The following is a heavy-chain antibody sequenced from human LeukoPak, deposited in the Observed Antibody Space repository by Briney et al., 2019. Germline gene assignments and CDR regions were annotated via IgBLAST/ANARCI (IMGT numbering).Heavy chain of an antibody. CDR3: ARDVQGYSSSRFDY. J-gene: IGHJ4*02. Sequence: SETLSLTCTVSGGSISSSSYYWGWIRQPPGKGLEWIGSIYYSGSTYYNPSLKSRVTISVDTSKNQFSLKLSSVTAADTAVYYCARDVQGYSSSRFDYWGQGTLVTVSS. CDR1: GGSISSSSYY. D-gene: IGHD6-6*01. V-gene: IGHV4-39*07. CDR2: IYYSGST.